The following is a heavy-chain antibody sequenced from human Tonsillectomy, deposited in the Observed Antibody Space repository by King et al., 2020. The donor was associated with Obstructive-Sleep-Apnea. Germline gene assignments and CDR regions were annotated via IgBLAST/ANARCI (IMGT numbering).Heavy chain of an antibody. Sequence: QLVQSGAEVKKPGASVKVSCKASGYTFTSYAMHWVRQAPGQRLEWMGWINAGNGNTKYSQKFQGRVTITRDTSARTAYMELSSLRSEDTAVYYCARDFSSGWDPWYWGQGTLVTVSS. D-gene: IGHD6-19*01. CDR3: ARDFSSGWDPWY. CDR2: INAGNGNT. J-gene: IGHJ4*02. V-gene: IGHV1-3*01. CDR1: GYTFTSYA.